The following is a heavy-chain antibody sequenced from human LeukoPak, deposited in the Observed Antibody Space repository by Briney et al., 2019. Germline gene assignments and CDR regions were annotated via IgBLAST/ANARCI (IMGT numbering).Heavy chain of an antibody. Sequence: AGGSLRLSCAASGFSFSSYWMHWDRQAPGKGLEWVSRINSDGSSTTYADSVKGRSSISRDNAKNTLYLHMSSLRAEDTGVYYCARAVRAHPPADFWGQGTLVTVSS. D-gene: IGHD3-3*01. J-gene: IGHJ4*02. CDR2: INSDGSST. V-gene: IGHV3-74*01. CDR3: ARAVRAHPPADF. CDR1: GFSFSSYW.